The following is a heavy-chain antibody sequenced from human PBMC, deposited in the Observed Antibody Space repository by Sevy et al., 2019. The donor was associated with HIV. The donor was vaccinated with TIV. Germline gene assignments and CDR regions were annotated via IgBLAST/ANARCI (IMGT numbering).Heavy chain of an antibody. CDR2: LSFGCGEI. CDR1: GFTFSKYS. CDR3: AREGCTKPHDY. D-gene: IGHD2-8*01. Sequence: GESLKISCAASGFTFSKYSMSWVRQPPGKGLEWVSTLSFGCGEINFADSVKGRFTISRDNSKSSVYLQMNNLRPEDTAVYYCAREGCTKPHDYWGQGTLVTVSS. V-gene: IGHV3-23*01. J-gene: IGHJ4*02.